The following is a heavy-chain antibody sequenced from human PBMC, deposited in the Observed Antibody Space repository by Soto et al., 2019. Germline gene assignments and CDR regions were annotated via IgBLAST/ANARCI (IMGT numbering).Heavy chain of an antibody. D-gene: IGHD2-15*01. CDR1: GGSISSSSYY. CDR3: AGLRAHGGFIGRGTDYGMDV. CDR2: IYYSGST. V-gene: IGHV4-39*01. J-gene: IGHJ6*02. Sequence: PSETRSLTCTVSGGSISSSSYYWGWIRQPPGKGLEWIGSIYYSGSTYYNPSLKSRVTISVDTSKNQFSLKLSSVTAADTAVYYCAGLRAHGGFIGRGTDYGMDVWGQGTTVTVYS.